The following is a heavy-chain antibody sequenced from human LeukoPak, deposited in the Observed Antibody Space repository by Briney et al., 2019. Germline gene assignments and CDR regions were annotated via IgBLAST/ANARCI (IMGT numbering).Heavy chain of an antibody. V-gene: IGHV4-39*01. CDR1: GGSTSSSSYY. J-gene: IGHJ5*02. CDR2: IYYSGST. CDR3: ARRGIQLWLGWFDP. D-gene: IGHD5-18*01. Sequence: SETLSLTCTVSGGSTSSSSYYWGWIRQPPGKGLEWIGSIYYSGSTYYNPSLKSRVTISVDTSKNQFSLKLSSVTAADTAVYYCARRGIQLWLGWFDPWGQGTLVTVSS.